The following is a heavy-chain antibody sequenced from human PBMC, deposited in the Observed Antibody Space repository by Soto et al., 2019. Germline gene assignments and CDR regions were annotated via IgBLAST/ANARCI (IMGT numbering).Heavy chain of an antibody. D-gene: IGHD4-17*01. CDR3: AKEIGYGDATGDYFQH. Sequence: ESGGGLVQPGGSLRLSCAASGFTFSSYAMSWVRQAPGKGLEWVSAISGSGGSTYYADSVKGRFTISRDNSKNTLYLQMNSLRAEDTAVYYCAKEIGYGDATGDYFQHWGQGTLVTVSS. J-gene: IGHJ1*01. V-gene: IGHV3-23*01. CDR1: GFTFSSYA. CDR2: ISGSGGST.